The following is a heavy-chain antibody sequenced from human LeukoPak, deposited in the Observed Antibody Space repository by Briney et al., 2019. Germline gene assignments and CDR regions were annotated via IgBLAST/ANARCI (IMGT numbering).Heavy chain of an antibody. Sequence: GESLKISCKSYGYSFTNYWIGWVRQMPGKGLEWMGIIYPGDSDTRYSPSFQGQVTISADKSISTAYLQWSSLKASDTAMYYCARQHSSSSPTGYYGMDVWGQGTTVTVSS. J-gene: IGHJ6*02. V-gene: IGHV5-51*01. D-gene: IGHD3-22*01. CDR2: IYPGDSDT. CDR1: GYSFTNYW. CDR3: ARQHSSSSPTGYYGMDV.